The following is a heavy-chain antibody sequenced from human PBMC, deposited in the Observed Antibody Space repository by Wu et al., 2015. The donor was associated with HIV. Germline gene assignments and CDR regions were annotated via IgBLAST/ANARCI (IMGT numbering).Heavy chain of an antibody. J-gene: IGHJ4*02. CDR1: GYTFSGYY. CDR2: INPNSGGT. V-gene: IGHV1-2*02. D-gene: IGHD3-9*01. CDR3: ARDYYDVLTTYSHYFFDL. Sequence: QVQLVQSGAEVKKPGASVKVSCKASGYTFSGYYMHWLRQAPGQGLEWMGWINPNSGGTNYTQKFQDRVTLTRDTPISTAHMEMSGLRSDDAAVYYCARDYYDVLTTYSHYFFDLWGQGTLVTVSS.